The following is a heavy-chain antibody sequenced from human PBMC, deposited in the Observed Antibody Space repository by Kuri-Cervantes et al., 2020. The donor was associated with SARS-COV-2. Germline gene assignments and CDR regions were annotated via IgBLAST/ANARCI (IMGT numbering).Heavy chain of an antibody. CDR2: IYYSGST. CDR3: ATRSDDSWSDF. V-gene: IGHV4-59*08. D-gene: IGHD3-3*01. CDR1: ADSISSSY. Sequence: SETLSLTCTVSADSISSSYWSWIRRPPGKGLEWIGYIYYSGSTNYNPSLKSRVTISADTSKNQFSLNLNSLTAADTATYYCATRSDDSWSDFWGPGTLVTVSS. J-gene: IGHJ4*02.